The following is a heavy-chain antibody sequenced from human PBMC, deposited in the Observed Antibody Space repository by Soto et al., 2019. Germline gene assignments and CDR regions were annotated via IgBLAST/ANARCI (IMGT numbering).Heavy chain of an antibody. D-gene: IGHD6-19*01. CDR2: ISAYNGNT. Sequence: GASVKFSCKASGYTFTSYGISWVRQAPGQGLEWMGWISAYNGNTNYAQKLQGRVTMTTDTSTSTAYMELRSLRSDDTAVYYCAREGAVAGTWAYYYYYGMDVWGQGTTVTVSS. CDR3: AREGAVAGTWAYYYYYGMDV. V-gene: IGHV1-18*04. J-gene: IGHJ6*02. CDR1: GYTFTSYG.